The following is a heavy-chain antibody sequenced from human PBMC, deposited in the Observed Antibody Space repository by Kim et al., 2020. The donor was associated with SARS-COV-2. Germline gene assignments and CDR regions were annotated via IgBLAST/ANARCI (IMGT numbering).Heavy chain of an antibody. J-gene: IGHJ4*02. D-gene: IGHD1-26*01. Sequence: GGSLRLSCAASGFTFSSYSMNWVRQAPGKGLEWVSSISSSSSYIYYADSVKGRFTISRDNAKNSLYLQMNSLRAEDTAVYYCARGSPHYYAYFDYWGQGTLVTVSS. CDR2: ISSSSSYI. V-gene: IGHV3-21*01. CDR3: ARGSPHYYAYFDY. CDR1: GFTFSSYS.